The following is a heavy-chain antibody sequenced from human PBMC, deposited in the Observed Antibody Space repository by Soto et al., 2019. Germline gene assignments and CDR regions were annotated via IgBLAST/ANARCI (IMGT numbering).Heavy chain of an antibody. CDR2: NNPNNGGI. J-gene: IGHJ4*02. CDR3: VMQRGGVVY. CDR1: GYSFTGNS. V-gene: IGHV1-2*02. D-gene: IGHD6-25*01. Sequence: QVHLVQSGAEVRKPGASVKVSCKASGYSFTGNSMHWVRQATGQGLEWMGWNNPNNGGINHAQKFQGRVTMTRNTYISTAYMDLSRMRSDDTAVYYCVMQRGGVVYWGQETLVTVSS.